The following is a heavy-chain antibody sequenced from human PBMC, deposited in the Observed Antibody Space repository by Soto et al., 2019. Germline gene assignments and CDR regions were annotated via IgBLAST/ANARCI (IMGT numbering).Heavy chain of an antibody. CDR1: GGTFSSYA. Sequence: SVKVSCKASGGTFSSYAISWVRQAPGQGXEWMGGIIPIFGTANYAQKFQGRVTITADESTSTAYMELSSLRSEDTAVYYCATHLNSYGSGSYYNVVPDDYWGQGTLVTVST. J-gene: IGHJ4*02. CDR2: IIPIFGTA. V-gene: IGHV1-69*13. CDR3: ATHLNSYGSGSYYNVVPDDY. D-gene: IGHD3-10*01.